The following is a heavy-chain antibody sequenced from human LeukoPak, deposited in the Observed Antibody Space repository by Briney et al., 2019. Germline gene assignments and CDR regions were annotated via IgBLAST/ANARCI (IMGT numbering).Heavy chain of an antibody. CDR3: ARDQLPFYGMDV. CDR1: GFTFSSYE. V-gene: IGHV3-48*03. J-gene: IGHJ6*02. Sequence: GGSLRLSCAASGFTFSSYEMNWVRQAPGKGLEWVSYISSSGSTIYYADSVKGRFTISRGNAKNSLYLQMNNLRAEDTAVYYCARDQLPFYGMDVWGQGTTVTVSS. CDR2: ISSSGSTI. D-gene: IGHD5-24*01.